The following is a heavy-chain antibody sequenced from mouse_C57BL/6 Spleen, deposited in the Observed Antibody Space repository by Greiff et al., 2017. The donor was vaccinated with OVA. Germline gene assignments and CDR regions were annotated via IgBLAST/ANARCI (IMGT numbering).Heavy chain of an antibody. CDR3: AREAMDY. Sequence: EVQLVESGPGLVKPSQSLSLTCSVTGYSITSGYYWNWIRQFPGNKLEWMGYISYDGSNNYNPSLKNRISITRDTSKNQFFLKLNSVTTEDTATYYCAREAMDYWGQGTSVTVSS. V-gene: IGHV3-6*01. CDR2: ISYDGSN. CDR1: GYSITSGYY. J-gene: IGHJ4*01.